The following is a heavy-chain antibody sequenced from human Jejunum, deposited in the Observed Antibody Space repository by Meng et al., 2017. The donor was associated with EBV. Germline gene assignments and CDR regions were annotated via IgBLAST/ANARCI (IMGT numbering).Heavy chain of an antibody. J-gene: IGHJ4*02. CDR3: SGDIRSEWGFNY. D-gene: IGHD1-26*01. CDR2: IKSKTDGGTT. Sequence: VVSCGDCVKPGGSPRLPCAASGFTFSNAWMSWVRQAPGKGLEWVGRIKSKTDGGTTDYAAPVKGRFTISRDDSKNTLYLQMNSLQKEDTAMYYCSGDIRSEWGFNYWGQGNLVTVSS. CDR1: GFTFSNAW. V-gene: IGHV3-15*01.